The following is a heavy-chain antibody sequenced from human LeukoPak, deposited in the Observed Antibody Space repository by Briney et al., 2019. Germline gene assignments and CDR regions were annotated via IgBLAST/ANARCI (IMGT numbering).Heavy chain of an antibody. V-gene: IGHV3-30-3*01. CDR1: GFTFSSYA. CDR3: ARDSEEAFDY. CDR2: ISYDGSNK. Sequence: GGSLRLSCAASGFTFSSYAMHWVRQAPGKGLEWVGVISYDGSNKYYADSVKGRFTISRVNSKNTLYLQMNSLRAEDTAVYYCARDSEEAFDYWGQGTLVTVSS. J-gene: IGHJ4*02.